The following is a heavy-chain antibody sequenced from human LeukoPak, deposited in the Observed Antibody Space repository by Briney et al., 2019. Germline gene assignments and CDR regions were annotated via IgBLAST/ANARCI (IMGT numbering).Heavy chain of an antibody. V-gene: IGHV3-20*04. CDR1: GFTFEDYA. CDR3: VRENEDSYDPPFDY. CDR2: INWNDDSI. Sequence: GGSLRLSCAASGFTFEDYAMAWVRQAPGKGLEWVCTINWNDDSIGYADSVKGRFTVSRDDAKNSLYLQMNSLRAEDTALYYCVRENEDSYDPPFDYWGQGTLVTVYS. J-gene: IGHJ4*02. D-gene: IGHD5-18*01.